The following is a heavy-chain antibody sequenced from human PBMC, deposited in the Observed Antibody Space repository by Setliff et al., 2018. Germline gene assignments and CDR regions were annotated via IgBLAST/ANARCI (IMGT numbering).Heavy chain of an antibody. CDR2: VSGSGMTR. Sequence: GGSLRLSCTASGFTFRKHALAWVRQAPGKGLQWVSSVSGSGMTRDYTDSVKGRFTVSRDSSQNKIHLQMDSLRAEDTGKYFCARADSDSYYPYYFDFWGQGVLVTVAS. V-gene: IGHV3-23*01. CDR1: GFTFRKHA. D-gene: IGHD3-22*01. J-gene: IGHJ4*02. CDR3: ARADSDSYYPYYFDF.